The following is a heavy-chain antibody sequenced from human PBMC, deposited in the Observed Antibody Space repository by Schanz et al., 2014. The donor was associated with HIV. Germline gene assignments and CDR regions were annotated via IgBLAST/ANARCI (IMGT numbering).Heavy chain of an antibody. J-gene: IGHJ4*02. D-gene: IGHD5-12*01. Sequence: QVQLVESGGGVVQPGRSLRLSCAASGFTFSSYAMYWVRQAPGKGLEWVAGISYDGSNKYYADSVKGRFTISRDNAKNSLHLQMNSLRGDDTALYYCLKSGDFWGQGTLVTVSS. V-gene: IGHV3-30*18. CDR1: GFTFSSYA. CDR2: ISYDGSNK. CDR3: LKSGDF.